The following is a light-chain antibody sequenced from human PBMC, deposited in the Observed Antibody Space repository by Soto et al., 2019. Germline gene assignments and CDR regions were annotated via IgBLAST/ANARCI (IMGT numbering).Light chain of an antibody. Sequence: QSALSQPASVSGSPGQSIAISCTGTSSDVGSYNLVSWYQQHPGKAPKLMIYDAFRRPSGVSDRFSGSRSGNTASLTISGLQSEDEADYYRCAYAGSNTYVFGTGTKLTVL. CDR3: CAYAGSNTYV. CDR2: DAF. J-gene: IGLJ1*01. CDR1: SSDVGSYNL. V-gene: IGLV2-23*01.